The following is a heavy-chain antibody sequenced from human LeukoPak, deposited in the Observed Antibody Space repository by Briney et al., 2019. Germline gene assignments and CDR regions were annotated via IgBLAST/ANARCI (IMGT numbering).Heavy chain of an antibody. CDR2: INAGNGNT. CDR1: GYTFTSYA. J-gene: IGHJ4*02. V-gene: IGHV1-3*01. D-gene: IGHD1-26*01. Sequence: ASVKVSCKASGYTFTSYAMHWVRQAPGQRLEWMGWINAGNGNTKYSQKFQGRVTITRDTSASTAYMELSSLRSEDTAVYYCVRSGVSYTVGATTEFDYWGQGTLVTVSS. CDR3: VRSGVSYTVGATTEFDY.